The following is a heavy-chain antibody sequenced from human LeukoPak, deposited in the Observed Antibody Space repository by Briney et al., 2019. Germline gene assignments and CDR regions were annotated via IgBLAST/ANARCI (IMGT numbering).Heavy chain of an antibody. CDR2: IYYSGST. V-gene: IGHV4-59*01. CDR3: ARSSGIVVVPAAYNWFDP. D-gene: IGHD2-2*01. Sequence: PSETLSLTCTVSGGSISSYYWSWIRQPPGKGLEWIGYIYYSGSTNYNPSLKSRVTISVDTSKNQFSLKLSSVTAADTAVYYCARSSGIVVVPAAYNWFDPWGQGTLVTVSS. CDR1: GGSISSYY. J-gene: IGHJ5*02.